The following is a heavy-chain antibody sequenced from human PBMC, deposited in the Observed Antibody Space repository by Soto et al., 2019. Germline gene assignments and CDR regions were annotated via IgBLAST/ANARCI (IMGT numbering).Heavy chain of an antibody. J-gene: IGHJ6*02. CDR1: GGTFSRYA. CDR3: ASSYEDYYYGMDV. Sequence: SVKVSFKGSGGTFSRYAISWVRQAPGQGLEWMGGIIPIFGTANYAQKFQGRVTITADESTSTAYMELSSLRSEDTAVYYCASSYEDYYYGMDVWGQGTTVTVSS. CDR2: IIPIFGTA. D-gene: IGHD5-12*01. V-gene: IGHV1-69*13.